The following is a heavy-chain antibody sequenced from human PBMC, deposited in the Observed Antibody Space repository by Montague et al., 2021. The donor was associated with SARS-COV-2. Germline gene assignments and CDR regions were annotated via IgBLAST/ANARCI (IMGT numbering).Heavy chain of an antibody. Sequence: VKPTQTLTLTCSFSGFSFTTPGVSVGWIRQPPGRALEWLALIDWTHDQYYSRTLGTRLTISPGTSKSQVVLTLTNVDTVDTATYYCARNRLSVFDFWGQGTLVTVSS. D-gene: IGHD2/OR15-2a*01. V-gene: IGHV2-70*01. CDR2: IDWTHDQ. J-gene: IGHJ4*02. CDR3: ARNRLSVFDF. CDR1: GFSFTTPGVS.